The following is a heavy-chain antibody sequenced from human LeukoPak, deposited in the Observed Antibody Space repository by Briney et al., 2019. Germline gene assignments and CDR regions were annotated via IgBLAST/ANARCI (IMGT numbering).Heavy chain of an antibody. CDR3: ARAYSGSYSDY. Sequence: PGGSLRLSCAASGFTFSSYSMNWVRQAPGKGLEWVSYISSSSSTIYYADSVKGRFTISRDNAKNSLYLQMNSLRAEDTAVYYCARAYSGSYSDYWGQGTLVTVSS. D-gene: IGHD1-26*01. V-gene: IGHV3-48*01. CDR2: ISSSSSTI. CDR1: GFTFSSYS. J-gene: IGHJ4*02.